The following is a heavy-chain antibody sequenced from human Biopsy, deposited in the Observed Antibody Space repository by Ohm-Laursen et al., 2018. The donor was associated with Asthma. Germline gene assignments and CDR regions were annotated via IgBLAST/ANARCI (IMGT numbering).Heavy chain of an antibody. CDR3: ARTTYGDDGFDP. D-gene: IGHD4-17*01. CDR1: GGSINIGDYY. V-gene: IGHV4-31*03. J-gene: IGHJ5*02. CDR2: IYYSGST. Sequence: TLSLTCTVSGGSINIGDYYWSWIRQHPVKGLEWIGCIYYSGSTYYNPSLKSRVSISLDTSKNQFSLSLTSVTAADTAVYYCARTTYGDDGFDPWGQGTLVTVSS.